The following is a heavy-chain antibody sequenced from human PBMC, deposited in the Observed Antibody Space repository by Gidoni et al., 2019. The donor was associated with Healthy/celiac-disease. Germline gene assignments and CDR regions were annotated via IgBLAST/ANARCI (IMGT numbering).Heavy chain of an antibody. J-gene: IGHJ4*02. CDR1: GFTFSSYS. CDR3: ARDTLKRIQNKLGY. Sequence: EVQLVESGGGLVKPGGSLRLSCAASGFTFSSYSMNWVRQAPGKGLEWVSSISSSSSYIYYADSVKGRFTIPRDNAKNSLYLQMNSLRAEDTAVYYCARDTLKRIQNKLGYWGQGTLVTVSS. D-gene: IGHD5-18*01. V-gene: IGHV3-21*01. CDR2: ISSSSSYI.